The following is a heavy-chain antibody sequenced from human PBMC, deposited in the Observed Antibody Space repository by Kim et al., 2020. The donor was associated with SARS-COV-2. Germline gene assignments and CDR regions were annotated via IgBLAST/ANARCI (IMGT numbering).Heavy chain of an antibody. D-gene: IGHD2-15*01. V-gene: IGHV3-30*09. Sequence: GGSLRLSCAASGFTFSSYAMHWVRQAPGKGLERVAVISYDGSNKSYADSVQGRFAISRDNSKNTLFLQMNSLRPEDTAVYYCARDGSCSGITCYSGAFGIWGQGTMVTVSS. CDR2: ISYDGSNK. CDR1: GFTFSSYA. J-gene: IGHJ3*02. CDR3: ARDGSCSGITCYSGAFGI.